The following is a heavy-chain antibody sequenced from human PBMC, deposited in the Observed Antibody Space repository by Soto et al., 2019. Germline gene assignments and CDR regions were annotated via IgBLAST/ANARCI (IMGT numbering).Heavy chain of an antibody. CDR1: GYTFTGYY. Sequence: GASVKVSCKASGYTFTGYYMHWVRQAPGQGLEWMGWINPNSGGTNYAQKFRGRVTMTRDTSISTAYMELSRLRSDDTAVYYCARVNVVVVAATREYYFDYWGQGTLVTVPQ. V-gene: IGHV1-2*02. CDR3: ARVNVVVVAATREYYFDY. J-gene: IGHJ4*02. D-gene: IGHD2-15*01. CDR2: INPNSGGT.